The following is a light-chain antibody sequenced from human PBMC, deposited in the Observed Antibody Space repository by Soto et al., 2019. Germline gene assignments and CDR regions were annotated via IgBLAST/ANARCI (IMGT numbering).Light chain of an antibody. Sequence: EIVVTPSPTTLSVSPGVRATLSFRASQSIGNKFAWYQQKPGQAPRLLIFATSIRATGVPARFSGSGSVTEFTHTISSLQSEDFAIYYCQQCGYWPFTFGGGAKVEIE. CDR2: ATS. J-gene: IGKJ4*02. CDR1: QSIGNK. CDR3: QQCGYWPFT. V-gene: IGKV3-15*01.